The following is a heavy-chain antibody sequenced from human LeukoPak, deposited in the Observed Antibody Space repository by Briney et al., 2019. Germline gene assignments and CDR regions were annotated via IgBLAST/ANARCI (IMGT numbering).Heavy chain of an antibody. J-gene: IGHJ4*02. Sequence: GGSLRLSCAASGFTFSSYWMSWVRQAPGKGLEWVANIKQDGSVKYYVDSVKGRFTISRDNAKNSLYLQMNSLRAEDTAVYYCARSITMVRGVIYFDYWGQGTLVTVSS. CDR2: IKQDGSVK. CDR3: ARSITMVRGVIYFDY. CDR1: GFTFSSYW. V-gene: IGHV3-7*01. D-gene: IGHD3-10*01.